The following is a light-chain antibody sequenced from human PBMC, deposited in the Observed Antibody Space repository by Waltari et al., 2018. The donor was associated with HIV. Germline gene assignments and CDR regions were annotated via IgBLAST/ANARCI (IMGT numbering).Light chain of an antibody. CDR3: AVWDDSLSGLYV. J-gene: IGLJ1*01. V-gene: IGLV1-47*01. CDR1: SSNIGSSY. Sequence: QSVLTQPPSASGTPGQRVTISCSGSSSNIGSSYVYWYQQLPGTAPKLLIYGNNRRPSGVPDRVSGSKSGTSASLAISGLRSEDEADYYCAVWDDSLSGLYVFGTGTKVTVL. CDR2: GNN.